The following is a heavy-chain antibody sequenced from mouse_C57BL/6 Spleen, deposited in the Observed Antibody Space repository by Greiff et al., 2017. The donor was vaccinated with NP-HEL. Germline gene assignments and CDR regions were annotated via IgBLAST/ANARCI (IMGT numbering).Heavy chain of an antibody. D-gene: IGHD2-3*01. V-gene: IGHV6-3*01. CDR3: TGFYDGYYVWFAY. CDR1: GFTFSNYW. J-gene: IGHJ3*01. CDR2: IRLKSDNYAT. Sequence: LQQSGGGLVQPGGSMKLSCVASGFTFSNYWMNWVRQSPEKGLEWVAQIRLKSDNYATHYAESVKGRFTISRDDSKSSVYLQMNNLRAEDTGIYYCTGFYDGYYVWFAYWGQGTLVTVSA.